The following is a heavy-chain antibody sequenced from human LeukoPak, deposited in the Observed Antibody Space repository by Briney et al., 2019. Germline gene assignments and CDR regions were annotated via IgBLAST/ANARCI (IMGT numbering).Heavy chain of an antibody. V-gene: IGHV3-23*01. Sequence: GGSLRLSCEASGFMFSRYWMSWVRQAPGKGLEWVSAISGSGGSTYYADSVKGRFTISRDNSKNTLYLQMNSLRAEDTAVYYCAKNGDSRNFDYWGQGTLVTVSS. J-gene: IGHJ4*02. CDR2: ISGSGGST. CDR3: AKNGDSRNFDY. CDR1: GFMFSRYW. D-gene: IGHD7-27*01.